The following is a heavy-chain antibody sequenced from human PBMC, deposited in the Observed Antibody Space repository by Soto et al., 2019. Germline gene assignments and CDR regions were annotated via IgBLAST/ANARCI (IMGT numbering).Heavy chain of an antibody. CDR3: ARDHSSGWYGPYYYYGMDV. J-gene: IGHJ6*02. D-gene: IGHD6-19*01. CDR2: MNPNSGNT. V-gene: IGHV1-8*01. Sequence: VQLVQSGAEVKKPGASVKVSCKASGYTFTSYDINWVRQATGQGLEWMGWMNPNSGNTGYAQKFQGRVTMTRNTSISTAYMELSSLRSEDTAVYYCARDHSSGWYGPYYYYGMDVWGQGTTVTVSS. CDR1: GYTFTSYD.